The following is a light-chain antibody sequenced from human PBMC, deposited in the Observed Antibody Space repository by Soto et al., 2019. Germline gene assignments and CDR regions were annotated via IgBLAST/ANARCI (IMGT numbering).Light chain of an antibody. CDR3: QVWDSSSDHGV. CDR1: NIGSKS. V-gene: IGLV3-21*02. CDR2: DDN. J-gene: IGLJ3*02. Sequence: SYELTQPPSVSVAPGQTARITCGGNNIGSKSVHWYQQTPGQAPVLVVYDDNDRPSGIPERFSGSNSGNTATLTISRVEAGDEADYYCQVWDSSSDHGVFGGGTKVTVL.